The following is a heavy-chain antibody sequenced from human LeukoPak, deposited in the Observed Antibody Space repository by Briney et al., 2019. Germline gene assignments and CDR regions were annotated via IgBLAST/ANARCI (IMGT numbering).Heavy chain of an antibody. CDR1: GFTSSSYA. D-gene: IGHD3-22*01. Sequence: GGSLRLSCAASGFTSSSYAMSWVRQAPGKGLEWVSAISGSGGSTYYADSVKGRFTISRDNSKNTLYLQMNSLRAEDTAVYYCAKVSMIVVKRGGFDYWGQGTLVTVSS. J-gene: IGHJ4*02. CDR2: ISGSGGST. V-gene: IGHV3-23*01. CDR3: AKVSMIVVKRGGFDY.